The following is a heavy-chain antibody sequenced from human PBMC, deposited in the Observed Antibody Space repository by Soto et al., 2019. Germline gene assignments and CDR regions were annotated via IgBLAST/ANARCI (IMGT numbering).Heavy chain of an antibody. V-gene: IGHV1-46*01. Sequence: ASVKVSCKASGYTFTSYYMHWVRQAPGQGLVLMGIINPSVGSTSYAQKFQGRVTMTRDTSTSTFYMELSSLRSEDTAVYYCAKGQVLRFLEWLPLSMDVWGKGTTVTVSS. D-gene: IGHD3-3*01. J-gene: IGHJ6*03. CDR1: GYTFTSYY. CDR2: INPSVGST. CDR3: AKGQVLRFLEWLPLSMDV.